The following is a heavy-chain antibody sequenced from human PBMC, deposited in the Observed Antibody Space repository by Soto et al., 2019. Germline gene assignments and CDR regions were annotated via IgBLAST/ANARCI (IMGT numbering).Heavy chain of an antibody. J-gene: IGHJ1*01. Sequence: QVQLVESGGGVVQPGRSLRLSCAASGFTFSTHAMHWVRQAPGKGLEWVAVISYDGGSKYYGDSVKGRFTSSRDNSQNRVYLKLHSLRAEGTAVYYCANGGSHCPSGVCSSRCDLWGRGTLVIVSS. V-gene: IGHV3-30-3*01. CDR3: ANGGSHCPSGVCSSRCDL. D-gene: IGHD2-8*01. CDR1: GFTFSTHA. CDR2: ISYDGGSK.